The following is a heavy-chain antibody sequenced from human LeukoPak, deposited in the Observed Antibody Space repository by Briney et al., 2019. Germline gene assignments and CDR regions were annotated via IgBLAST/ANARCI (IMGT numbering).Heavy chain of an antibody. D-gene: IGHD3-9*01. V-gene: IGHV4-4*02. CDR2: IYHSGGT. Sequence: PSETLSLTCAVSGASISSSNWWSWVRQPPGRGLEWIGEIYHSGGTNYTPSLKSRVTTSIDRSKNQFSLKLSSVTAADTAVYYCARAALGGRYFDWFLFGYFDYWGQGTLVTVSS. CDR3: ARAALGGRYFDWFLFGYFDY. J-gene: IGHJ4*02. CDR1: GASISSSNW.